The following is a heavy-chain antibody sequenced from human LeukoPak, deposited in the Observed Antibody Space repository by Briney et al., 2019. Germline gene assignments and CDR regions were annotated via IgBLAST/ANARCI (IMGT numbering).Heavy chain of an antibody. D-gene: IGHD6-19*01. CDR3: ARDEDSGWYHDYYYGMDV. V-gene: IGHV3-30-3*01. J-gene: IGHJ6*02. CDR2: ISYDGSNK. Sequence: GGSLRLSCAASGFTFSSYAMHWVRQAPGKGLEWVAVISYDGSNKYYADSVKGRFTISRDNSKNTLYLQMNSLRAEDTAVYYCARDEDSGWYHDYYYGMDVWGQGTTVTVSS. CDR1: GFTFSSYA.